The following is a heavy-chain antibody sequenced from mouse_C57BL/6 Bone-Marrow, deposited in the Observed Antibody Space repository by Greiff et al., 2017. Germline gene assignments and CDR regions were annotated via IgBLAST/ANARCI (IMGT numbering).Heavy chain of an antibody. V-gene: IGHV14-3*01. Sequence: EVQLQQSVAELVRPGASVKLSCTASGFNIKHTYMHWVKQRPEQGLEWIGRIDPANGNTKYAPKFQGKATITADTSSNQAYLQLSSLTSEDTAIDYCARSPFRPLRLRLDFDYWGQGTTLAVSS. D-gene: IGHD3-2*02. CDR1: GFNIKHTY. J-gene: IGHJ2*01. CDR3: ARSPFRPLRLRLDFDY. CDR2: IDPANGNT.